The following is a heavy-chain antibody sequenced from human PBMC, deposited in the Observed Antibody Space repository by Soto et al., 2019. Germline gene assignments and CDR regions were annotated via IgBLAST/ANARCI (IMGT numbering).Heavy chain of an antibody. D-gene: IGHD1-1*01. CDR2: IWADGSQT. CDR3: VSSHDMPI. V-gene: IGHV3-33*03. J-gene: IGHJ1*01. Sequence: QVRLVESGGDVVQPGWSLSLSCEVSGLDFSTLGMHWVRQAPGKGLEWVAVIWADGSQTYYVDSVKGRFTVSRDNPKSTLYLQMTSLRVEDTAKYFCVSSHDMPIWGQGTLVTVSS. CDR1: GLDFSTLG.